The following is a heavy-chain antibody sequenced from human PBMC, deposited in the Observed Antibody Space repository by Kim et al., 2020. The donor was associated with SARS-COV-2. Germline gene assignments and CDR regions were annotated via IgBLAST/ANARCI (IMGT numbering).Heavy chain of an antibody. CDR3: ARGSDFDY. Sequence: DGNNQFYADSVKGRFTISRDNSKNMIYLQMNSLRSEDTAVYFCARGSDFDYWGQGILVIVTS. CDR2: DGNNQ. J-gene: IGHJ4*02. V-gene: IGHV3-30*01.